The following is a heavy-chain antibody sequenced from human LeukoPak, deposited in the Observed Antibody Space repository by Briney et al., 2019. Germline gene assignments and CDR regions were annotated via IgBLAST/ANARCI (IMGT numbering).Heavy chain of an antibody. D-gene: IGHD5/OR15-5a*01. CDR2: IYYSGST. J-gene: IGHJ3*01. CDR3: ARLQSKETAFDV. Sequence: SETLSLTCTVSGGSISSYYWSWIRQPPGKGLEWIGYIYYSGSTNYNPSLKSRVTISVDTSKNQFSLKLSSVTAADTAVYYCARLQSKETAFDVWGQGTMVTVSS. CDR1: GGSISSYY. V-gene: IGHV4-59*08.